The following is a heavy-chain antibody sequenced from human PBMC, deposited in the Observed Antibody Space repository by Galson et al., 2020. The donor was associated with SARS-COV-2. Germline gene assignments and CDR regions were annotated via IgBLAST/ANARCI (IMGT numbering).Heavy chain of an antibody. V-gene: IGHV4-31*03. CDR3: ARTGIAARLGYYYYMDV. CDR1: GGSISSGGYY. Sequence: SETLSLTCTVSGGSISSGGYYWSWIRQHPGKGLEWIGYIYYSGRTYYNPSLKSRVTISVDTSKNQFSLKLSSVTAADTAVYYCARTGIAARLGYYYYMDVWGKGTTVTVSS. J-gene: IGHJ6*03. D-gene: IGHD6-6*01. CDR2: IYYSGRT.